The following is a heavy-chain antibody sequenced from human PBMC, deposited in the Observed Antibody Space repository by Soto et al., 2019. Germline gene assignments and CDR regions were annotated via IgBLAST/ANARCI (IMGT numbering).Heavy chain of an antibody. J-gene: IGHJ6*02. V-gene: IGHV4-31*03. CDR1: GGSIRSGGYY. D-gene: IGHD5-18*01. CDR2: IYYSGNT. Sequence: SETLSLTCTVSGGSIRSGGYYWSWVRQNPRRGLEWIGNIYYSGNTYYNPSLKSRLTISVDTSKNQFSLNLSSVTAADTAVYYCARDRLMATAGTARHYFGLDVRGQGTTVTVSS. CDR3: ARDRLMATAGTARHYFGLDV.